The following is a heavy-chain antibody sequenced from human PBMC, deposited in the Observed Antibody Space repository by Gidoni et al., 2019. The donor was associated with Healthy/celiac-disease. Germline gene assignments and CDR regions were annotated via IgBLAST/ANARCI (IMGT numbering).Heavy chain of an antibody. CDR1: GFTFSGYA. V-gene: IGHV3-30-3*01. CDR3: ARDEGMVQGGCFDY. D-gene: IGHD3-10*01. Sequence: QVQLVESGGGVVQPGRSRRLSCAASGFTFSGYAMHWVRQAPGKGLEWVAGISYDGSNKYYADSVKGRFTISRHNSKNTVYLQMNSLRAEDTAVYYCARDEGMVQGGCFDYWGQGTLVTVSS. J-gene: IGHJ4*02. CDR2: ISYDGSNK.